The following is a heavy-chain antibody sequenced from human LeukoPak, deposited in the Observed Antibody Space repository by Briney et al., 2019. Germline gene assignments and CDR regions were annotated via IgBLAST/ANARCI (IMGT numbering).Heavy chain of an antibody. J-gene: IGHJ3*02. CDR2: ISWNSGSI. CDR1: GFTFDDYA. Sequence: PGGSLRLSCAASGFTFDDYAMHWVRQAPGKGLEWVSGISWNSGSIGYADSVRGRFTISRDNAKNSLYLQMNSLGAEDTALYYCAKDIRGGCSGGSCYSDDAFDIWGQGTMVTVSS. CDR3: AKDIRGGCSGGSCYSDDAFDI. V-gene: IGHV3-9*01. D-gene: IGHD2-15*01.